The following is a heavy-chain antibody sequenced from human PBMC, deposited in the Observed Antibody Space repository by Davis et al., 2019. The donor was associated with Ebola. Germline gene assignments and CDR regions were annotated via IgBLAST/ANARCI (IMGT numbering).Heavy chain of an antibody. Sequence: ASVKVSCKASGYRFTSYNMHWVRQAPGQGLEWMGIINPITGGTSYAQNFQVRVNMTRDTSTSTVYMELSSLRSEDTAGYYCAREGGRYYDSSGYVFDIWGQGTMVKVSS. CDR1: GYRFTSYN. V-gene: IGHV1-46*01. D-gene: IGHD3-22*01. J-gene: IGHJ3*02. CDR3: AREGGRYYDSSGYVFDI. CDR2: INPITGGT.